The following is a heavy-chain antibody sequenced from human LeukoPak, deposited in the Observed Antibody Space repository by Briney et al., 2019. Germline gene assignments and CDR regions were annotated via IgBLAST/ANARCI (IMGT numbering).Heavy chain of an antibody. CDR2: TYYRSKWYN. V-gene: IGHV6-1*01. D-gene: IGHD3-10*01. J-gene: IGHJ4*02. CDR3: ARAVVVARGLMAYFDY. CDR1: GDSVSSNSAT. Sequence: SQTLSLTCAISGDSVSSNSATWNWIRQSPSRGLEWLGRTYYRSKWYNDYAVSVKGRITINPDTSKNQFSLQLNSVTPEDTAVYYCARAVVVARGLMAYFDYWGQGTLVTVSS.